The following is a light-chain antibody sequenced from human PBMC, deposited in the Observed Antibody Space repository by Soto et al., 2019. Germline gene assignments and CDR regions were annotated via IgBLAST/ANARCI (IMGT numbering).Light chain of an antibody. Sequence: EIVLTQSPATLSLSPGDRATLSCRASQSLSRHLAWYQQIPGQAPRLLIYNTSNRATGIPARFSGSGSGTDFALTISSLEPEDFAVYYCQQRGEWPPTFGGGTKVEIK. CDR1: QSLSRH. CDR3: QQRGEWPPT. CDR2: NTS. V-gene: IGKV3-11*01. J-gene: IGKJ4*01.